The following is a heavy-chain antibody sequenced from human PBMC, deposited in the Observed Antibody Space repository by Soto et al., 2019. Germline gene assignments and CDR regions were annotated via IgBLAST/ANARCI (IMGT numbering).Heavy chain of an antibody. CDR1: GGSFSGYY. CDR2: INHSGST. Sequence: QVQLQQWGAGLLKPSETLSLTCAVYGGSFSGYYWSWIRQPPGKGLEWIGEINHSGSTNYNPSLKSRVTISVDTSKNQFSLKLSSVTAADTAVYYCARRLQSSSIGLGYFDYWGQGTLVTVSS. CDR3: ARRLQSSSIGLGYFDY. V-gene: IGHV4-34*01. J-gene: IGHJ4*02. D-gene: IGHD6-13*01.